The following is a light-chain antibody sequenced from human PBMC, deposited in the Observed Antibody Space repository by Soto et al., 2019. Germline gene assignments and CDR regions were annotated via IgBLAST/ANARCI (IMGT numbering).Light chain of an antibody. CDR3: AAWDDSLNGVI. V-gene: IGLV1-44*01. J-gene: IGLJ2*01. CDR1: SSNIGSNS. CDR2: SNN. Sequence: QAVVTQPPSASGTPGQRVTISCSGSSSNIGSNSVNWYQHLPGTAPKLLIYSNNQRPSGVPDRLSGSKSGTSASLAISGLQSEDEADYYCAAWDDSLNGVIFGGWTQLTVL.